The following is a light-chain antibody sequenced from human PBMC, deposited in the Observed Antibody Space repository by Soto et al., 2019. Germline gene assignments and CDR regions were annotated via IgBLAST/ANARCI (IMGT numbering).Light chain of an antibody. Sequence: EIVMTQSPATLSVSPGEGATLSCRASQSVSSELAWYQQKPGQAPRLRIYGASSRATGIPVRFSGSGSGTEFTLTISSLQSADFAVYFCQHYHDWPPTFGPGTKVDIK. CDR1: QSVSSE. CDR3: QHYHDWPPT. CDR2: GAS. J-gene: IGKJ3*01. V-gene: IGKV3-15*01.